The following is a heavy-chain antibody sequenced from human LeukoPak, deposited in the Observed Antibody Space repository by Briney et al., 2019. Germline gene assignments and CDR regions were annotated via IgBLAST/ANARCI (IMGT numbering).Heavy chain of an antibody. CDR3: AREVGDGYNSNWFDP. CDR2: VDYSGNT. J-gene: IGHJ5*02. D-gene: IGHD5-24*01. V-gene: IGHV4-59*11. CDR1: AASMRRHY. Sequence: PSETLSLTCTVSAASMRRHYWSWIRQPPGKGLEWIGFVDYSGNTNYKPSLKSRVTISLDTSKNQFSLRLSSVTAADTAVYYCAREVGDGYNSNWFDPWGQGTLVTVSS.